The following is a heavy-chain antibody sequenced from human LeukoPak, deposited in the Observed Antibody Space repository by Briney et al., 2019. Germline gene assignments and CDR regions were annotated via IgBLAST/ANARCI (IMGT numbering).Heavy chain of an antibody. CDR2: INNSEST. CDR1: GGSFSGYS. CDR3: AREKTRRTYYYYDSSGSQTAFDI. Sequence: SETLSLTCAVYGGSFSGYSWAWFRKPPGKGLEWLGEINNSESTNYNPSLKSRVTISVDTSKNQFSLKLSSVTAADTAVYYCAREKTRRTYYYYDSSGSQTAFDIWGQGTMVTVSS. V-gene: IGHV4-34*01. J-gene: IGHJ3*02. D-gene: IGHD3-22*01.